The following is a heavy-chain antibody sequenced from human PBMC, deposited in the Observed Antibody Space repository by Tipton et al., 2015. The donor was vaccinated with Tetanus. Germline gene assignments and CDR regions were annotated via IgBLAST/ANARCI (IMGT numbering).Heavy chain of an antibody. Sequence: AASGFTFSSYWMSWVRQAPGKGLEWVANIKQDGSEKYYVDSVKGRFTISRDNAKNSLYLQMNSLRAEDTAVYYCARSGYDSSGYPSYWGQGTLVTVSS. CDR2: IKQDGSEK. D-gene: IGHD3-22*01. CDR1: GFTFSSYW. J-gene: IGHJ4*02. V-gene: IGHV3-7*05. CDR3: ARSGYDSSGYPSY.